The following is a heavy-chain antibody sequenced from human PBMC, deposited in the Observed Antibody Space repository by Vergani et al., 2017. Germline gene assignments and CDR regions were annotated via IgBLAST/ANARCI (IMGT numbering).Heavy chain of an antibody. J-gene: IGHJ4*02. CDR3: AKDPVDYGDYSGLVDY. CDR2: ISYDGSNK. V-gene: IGHV3-30*18. CDR1: GFTFSSYG. D-gene: IGHD4-17*01. Sequence: QVQLVESGGGVVQPGRSLRLSCAASGFTFSSYGMHWVRQAPGKGLEWVAVISYDGSNKYYADSVKGRFTISRDKSKNTLYLQMNSLRAEDTAVYYCAKDPVDYGDYSGLVDYWGQGTLVTVSS.